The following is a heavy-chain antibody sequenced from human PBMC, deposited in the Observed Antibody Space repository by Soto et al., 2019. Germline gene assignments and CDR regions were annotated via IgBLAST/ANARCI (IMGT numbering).Heavy chain of an antibody. J-gene: IGHJ6*02. CDR3: ARGVKYYDFWSGYFHPYYYGMDV. V-gene: IGHV3-33*01. Sequence: GGSLRLSCAASGFTFSNYGMHWVRQAPGKGLEWVALIWFDGSDKYYADSVKGRFTLSRDNSKNTVYLQMNSLRAEDTAVYYCARGVKYYDFWSGYFHPYYYGMDVWGQGTTVTVSS. CDR2: IWFDGSDK. CDR1: GFTFSNYG. D-gene: IGHD3-3*01.